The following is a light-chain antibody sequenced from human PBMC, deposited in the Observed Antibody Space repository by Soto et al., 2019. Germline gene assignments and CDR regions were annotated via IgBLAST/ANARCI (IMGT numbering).Light chain of an antibody. CDR2: GAS. J-gene: IGKJ1*01. Sequence: EMVLTQSPGTLSLSPGERATLSCRPSQSVSSSYLAWYQQKPGQAPRLLIHGASSRATGIPDRFSGSGSGTDFALTISRLETEDFAVYYCQRYGSSLWTFGQGTKV. CDR3: QRYGSSLWT. V-gene: IGKV3-20*01. CDR1: QSVSSSY.